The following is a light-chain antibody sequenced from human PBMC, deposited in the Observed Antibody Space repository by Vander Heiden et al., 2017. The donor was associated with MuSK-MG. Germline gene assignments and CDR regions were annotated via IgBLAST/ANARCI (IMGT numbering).Light chain of an antibody. CDR2: EGS. J-gene: IGLJ2*01. CDR1: SSDIGGYNY. V-gene: IGLV2-8*01. CDR3: ASVGGDNNVL. Sequence: QSALTQPPSASVSPGQSVTISCTGTSSDIGGYNYVSWSQQHPGNAPKLIIYEGSGRPSGLPDRFAGTNAGNTASLTVAGLQAEDEADYYCASVGGDNNVLFGGGTKVTVL.